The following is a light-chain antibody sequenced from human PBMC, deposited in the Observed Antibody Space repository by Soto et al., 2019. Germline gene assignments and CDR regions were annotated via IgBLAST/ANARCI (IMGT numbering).Light chain of an antibody. Sequence: DIQMTQSPSSLSASVGDRVTITCRASQTISSYLNWYQQKPGKAPKLLIYAASSLQSGVRSRLSGSGSGTDFTLTISSLQPEDFATYYCQPGYSTPYTFGQGTKLEIK. V-gene: IGKV1-39*01. CDR2: AAS. J-gene: IGKJ2*01. CDR3: QPGYSTPYT. CDR1: QTISSY.